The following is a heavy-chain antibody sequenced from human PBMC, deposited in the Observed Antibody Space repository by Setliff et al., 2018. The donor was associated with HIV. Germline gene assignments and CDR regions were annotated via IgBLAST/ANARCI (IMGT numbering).Heavy chain of an antibody. Sequence: GGSLRLSCAASGFSVSSNYMSWVRQAPGKGLEWVSVLYSGGTTFYADSVKGRFTISRDISKSTLYLQMYSLRAEDTAVYYCAKDSSKIVATINGGYFDSWGQGALVTVSS. CDR3: AKDSSKIVATINGGYFDS. J-gene: IGHJ4*02. D-gene: IGHD5-12*01. CDR1: GFSVSSNY. CDR2: LYSGGTT. V-gene: IGHV3-53*01.